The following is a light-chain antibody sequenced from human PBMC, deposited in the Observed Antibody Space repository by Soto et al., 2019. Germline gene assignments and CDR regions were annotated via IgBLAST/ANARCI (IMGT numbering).Light chain of an antibody. CDR2: LNSDGSH. V-gene: IGLV4-69*01. CDR3: QTWGTGTVV. Sequence: QLVLTQSPSASASLGASVKLTCTLSSGHSSYAIAWHQQQPEKGPRYLMKLNSDGSHSKGDGIPDRFSGSSSGAERYLTISSLRSEDEADYYWQTWGTGTVVFGGGTKLTVL. J-gene: IGLJ2*01. CDR1: SGHSSYA.